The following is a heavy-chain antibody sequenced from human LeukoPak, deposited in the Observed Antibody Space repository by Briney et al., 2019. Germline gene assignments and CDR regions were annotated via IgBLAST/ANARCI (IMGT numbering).Heavy chain of an antibody. D-gene: IGHD1-1*01. V-gene: IGHV4-30-4*01. Sequence: KSSETLSLTCTVSGGSISSGDYYWSWIRQPPGKGLEWIGYISYRGSPDHNPSLKGRVTISLDTSKNQFSLKLSSVTAADTAVYYCAREPTTYYYFDYWGQGTLVTVSS. CDR3: AREPTTYYYFDY. J-gene: IGHJ4*02. CDR1: GGSISSGDYY. CDR2: ISYRGSP.